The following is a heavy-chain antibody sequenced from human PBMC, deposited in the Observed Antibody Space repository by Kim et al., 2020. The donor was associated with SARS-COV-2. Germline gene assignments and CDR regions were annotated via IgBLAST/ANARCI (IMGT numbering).Heavy chain of an antibody. V-gene: IGHV3-30*18. CDR3: AKDLPDGSGSYYILSAYGMDV. CDR1: GFTFSGYG. J-gene: IGHJ6*02. Sequence: GGSLRLSCAASGFTFSGYGMHWVRQAPGKGLEWVAVISYDGSNKYYADSVKGRFTISRDNSKNTLYLQMNSLRAEDTAVYYCAKDLPDGSGSYYILSAYGMDVWGQGTTATASS. CDR2: ISYDGSNK. D-gene: IGHD3-10*01.